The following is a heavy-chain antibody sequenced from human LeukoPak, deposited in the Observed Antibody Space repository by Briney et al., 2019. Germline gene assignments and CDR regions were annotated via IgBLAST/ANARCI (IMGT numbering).Heavy chain of an antibody. CDR3: AKARYYYDTSDYYHNYFDY. D-gene: IGHD3-22*01. CDR1: GGSISSHH. V-gene: IGHV4-4*07. CDR2: IYTSGST. Sequence: PSETLSLTCSVSGGSISSHHWSWIRQPAGKGLEWIGRIYTSGSTNYNPSLKSRVTMSVDTSKNQFSLRLSSVTAADTAVYYCAKARYYYDTSDYYHNYFDYWGQGTLVTVSS. J-gene: IGHJ4*02.